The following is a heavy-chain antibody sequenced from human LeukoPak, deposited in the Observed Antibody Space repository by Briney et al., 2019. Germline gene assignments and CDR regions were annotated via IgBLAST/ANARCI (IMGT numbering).Heavy chain of an antibody. CDR2: IWYDGSNK. J-gene: IGHJ3*02. CDR3: ARDCSGGSCDAFDI. V-gene: IGHV3-33*01. CDR1: GFTFSSYG. D-gene: IGHD2-15*01. Sequence: GRSLRLSCAASGFTFSSYGMHWVRQAPGKGLEWVAVIWYDGSNKYYADSVKGRFTISRDNSKNTLYLQMNSLRAEDTAVYYCARDCSGGSCDAFDIWGQGTMVTVS.